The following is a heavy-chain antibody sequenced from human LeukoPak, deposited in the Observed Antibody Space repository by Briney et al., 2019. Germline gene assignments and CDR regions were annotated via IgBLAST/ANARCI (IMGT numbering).Heavy chain of an antibody. V-gene: IGHV3-21*01. J-gene: IGHJ4*02. Sequence: PGGSLRLSCAASGFTFSSYSMNWVRQAPGKGLEWVSSISSSSSYIYYADSVKGRFTISRDNAKNSLYLQMNSLRVEDTALYYCARDFSETYTIDYWGQGTLVTVSS. D-gene: IGHD3-9*01. CDR2: ISSSSSYI. CDR3: ARDFSETYTIDY. CDR1: GFTFSSYS.